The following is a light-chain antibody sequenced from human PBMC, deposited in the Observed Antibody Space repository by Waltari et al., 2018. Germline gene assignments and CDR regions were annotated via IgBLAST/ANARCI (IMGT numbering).Light chain of an antibody. CDR3: QQTYSHFRT. V-gene: IGKV1-39*01. J-gene: IGKJ1*01. CDR2: AAS. Sequence: DIRMTQSPPSLPASVGDSVTITCRASQGISSYLNWYQQKPGQAPKLLIYAASSLQSGVPSRFSGSGFGTDFTLTINSLQPEDFAVYFCQQTYSHFRTFGQGTKEDVK. CDR1: QGISSY.